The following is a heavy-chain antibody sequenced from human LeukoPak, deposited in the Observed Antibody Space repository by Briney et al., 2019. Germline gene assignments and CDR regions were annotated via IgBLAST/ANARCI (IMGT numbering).Heavy chain of an antibody. CDR3: ARDTIEYSSSSGY. CDR1: GFTFSTYW. CDR2: IKEDGSEK. J-gene: IGHJ4*02. Sequence: GGSLRLSCAASGFTFSTYWMSWVRQAPGKGLEWVANIKEDGSEKYYVDSVKGRFTISRDNAKNSLYLQMSSLRAEDTAVYYCARDTIEYSSSSGYWGQGTLVTVSS. V-gene: IGHV3-7*03. D-gene: IGHD6-6*01.